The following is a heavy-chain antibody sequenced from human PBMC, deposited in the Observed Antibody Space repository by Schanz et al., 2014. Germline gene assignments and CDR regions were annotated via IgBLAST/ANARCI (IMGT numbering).Heavy chain of an antibody. J-gene: IGHJ4*02. CDR2: LSGSGGST. CDR1: GFTFSSYK. CDR3: ARDRRFFDRDDLYYFDS. D-gene: IGHD3-3*01. V-gene: IGHV3-23*04. Sequence: EVPLVESGGGLVKRGGSLRLSCAASGFTFSSYKMNWVRQAPGKGLEWVSALSGSGGSTYYADSVKGRFTISRDNSENTLYLQMNSLSADDTAVYYCARDRRFFDRDDLYYFDSWGQGTLVTVSS.